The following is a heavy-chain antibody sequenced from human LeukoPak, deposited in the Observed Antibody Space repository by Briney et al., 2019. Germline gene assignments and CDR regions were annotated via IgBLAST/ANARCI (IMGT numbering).Heavy chain of an antibody. CDR2: IYPDDSDT. V-gene: IGHV5-51*01. D-gene: IGHD3-16*01. J-gene: IGHJ4*02. CDR3: ARPGQLGEYTPYHFDY. Sequence: GESLKISCKASGYTFTSYWIAWVRQMPGKGLEWMGIIYPDDSDTRYSPSFQGQVTISADKSIGTAYLQWSSLKASDTAMYYCARPGQLGEYTPYHFDYWGQGILVTVSS. CDR1: GYTFTSYW.